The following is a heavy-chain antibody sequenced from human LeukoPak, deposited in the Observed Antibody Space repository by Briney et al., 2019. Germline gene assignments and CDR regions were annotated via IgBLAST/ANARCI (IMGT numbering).Heavy chain of an antibody. Sequence: ASVKVSCKASGYTFTGYYMHWVRQAPGQGLEWMGWINPNSGGTNYAQKFQGRVTMTRDTSISTAYMELSRLRSDDTAVYYCARASSGWPTTPFDYWGQGTLVTVSS. CDR2: INPNSGGT. V-gene: IGHV1-2*02. J-gene: IGHJ4*02. D-gene: IGHD6-19*01. CDR1: GYTFTGYY. CDR3: ARASSGWPTTPFDY.